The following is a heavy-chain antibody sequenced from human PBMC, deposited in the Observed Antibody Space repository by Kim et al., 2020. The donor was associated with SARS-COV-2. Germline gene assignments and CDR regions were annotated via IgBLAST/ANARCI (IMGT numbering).Heavy chain of an antibody. D-gene: IGHD2-2*01. J-gene: IGHJ6*02. CDR3: ASELSSTSCRYYYYYGMDV. CDR2: IIPIFGTA. V-gene: IGHV1-69*13. CDR1: GGTFSSYA. Sequence: ASVKVSCKASGGTFSSYAISWVRQAPGQGLEWMGGIIPIFGTANYAQKFQGRVTITADESTSTAYMELSSLRSEDTAVYYCASELSSTSCRYYYYYGMDVWGQGTTVTVSS.